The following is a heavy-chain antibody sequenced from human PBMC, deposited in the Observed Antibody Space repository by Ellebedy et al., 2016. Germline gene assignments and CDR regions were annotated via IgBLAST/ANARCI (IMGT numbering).Heavy chain of an antibody. CDR2: ISGSGGST. D-gene: IGHD2-2*01. V-gene: IGHV3-23*01. Sequence: GESLKISXAASGFTFSSYAMSWVRQAPGKGLEWVSAISGSGGSTYYADSVKGRFTISRDNSKNTLYLQMNSLRAEDTAVYYCAREVVPAATGDYWGQGTLVTVSS. CDR3: AREVVPAATGDY. J-gene: IGHJ4*02. CDR1: GFTFSSYA.